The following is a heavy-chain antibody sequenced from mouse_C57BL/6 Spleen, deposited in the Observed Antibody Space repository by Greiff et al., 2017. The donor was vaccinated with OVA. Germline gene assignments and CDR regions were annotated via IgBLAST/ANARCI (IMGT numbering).Heavy chain of an antibody. Sequence: EVQLVESGGGLVQPGGSLKLSCAASGFTFSDYYMYWVRQTPEKRLEWVAYISNGGGSTYYPDTVKGRFTISRDNAKNTLYLQMSRLKSEDTAMYYCARLYYGIFDYWGQGTTLTVSS. J-gene: IGHJ2*01. V-gene: IGHV5-12*01. CDR2: ISNGGGST. CDR1: GFTFSDYY. D-gene: IGHD2-1*01. CDR3: ARLYYGIFDY.